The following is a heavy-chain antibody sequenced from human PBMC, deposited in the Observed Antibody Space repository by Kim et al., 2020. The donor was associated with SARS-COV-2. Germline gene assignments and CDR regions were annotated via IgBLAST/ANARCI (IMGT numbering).Heavy chain of an antibody. D-gene: IGHD3-10*01. Sequence: GESLKISCKGSGYSFTSYWIGWVRQMPGKGLEWMGIIYPGDSDTRYSPSFQGQVTIPADKSISTAYLQWSSLKASDTAMYYCARRQYGSGSYYSAFDIWGQGTMVTVSS. V-gene: IGHV5-51*01. CDR2: IYPGDSDT. CDR1: GYSFTSYW. J-gene: IGHJ3*02. CDR3: ARRQYGSGSYYSAFDI.